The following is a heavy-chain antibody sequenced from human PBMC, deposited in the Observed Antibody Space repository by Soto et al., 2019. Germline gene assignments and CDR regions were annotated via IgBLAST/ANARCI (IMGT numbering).Heavy chain of an antibody. CDR2: ISSSSSYI. Sequence: WGSLRLSCAASGFPFSSYTMNWVRQAPGKGLEWVSSISSSSSYIYYADSVKGRFTISRDNAKNSLYLQMNSLRAEDTAVYYCARDTNYGDSYFDYWGQGTLVTVSS. D-gene: IGHD4-17*01. J-gene: IGHJ4*02. CDR1: GFPFSSYT. V-gene: IGHV3-21*01. CDR3: ARDTNYGDSYFDY.